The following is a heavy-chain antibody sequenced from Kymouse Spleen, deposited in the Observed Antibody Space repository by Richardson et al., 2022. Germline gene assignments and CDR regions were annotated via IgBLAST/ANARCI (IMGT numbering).Heavy chain of an antibody. J-gene: IGHJ4*02. Sequence: QVQLVESGGGVVQPGRSLRLSCAASGFTFSSYGMHWVRQAPGKGLEWVAVISYDGSNKYYADSVKGRFTISRDNSKNTLYLQMNSLRAEDTAVYYCAKDPGIAAAGFIDYWGQGTLVTVSS. CDR3: AKDPGIAAAGFIDY. V-gene: IGHV3-30*18. CDR1: GFTFSSYG. D-gene: IGHD6-13*01. CDR2: ISYDGSNK.